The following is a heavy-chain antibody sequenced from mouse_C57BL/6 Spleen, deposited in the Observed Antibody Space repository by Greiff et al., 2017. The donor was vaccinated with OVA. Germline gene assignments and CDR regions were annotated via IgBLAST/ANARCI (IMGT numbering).Heavy chain of an antibody. Sequence: EVKVVESGGGLVQPGGSMKLSCAASGFTFSDAWMDWVRQSPEKGLEWVAEIRNKANNHATYYAESVKGRFTISRDDSKSSVYLQMNSLRAEDTGIYYCTRRGNFYWYFDVWGTGTTVTVSS. V-gene: IGHV6-6*01. CDR2: IRNKANNHAT. J-gene: IGHJ1*03. CDR3: TRRGNFYWYFDV. D-gene: IGHD2-1*01. CDR1: GFTFSDAW.